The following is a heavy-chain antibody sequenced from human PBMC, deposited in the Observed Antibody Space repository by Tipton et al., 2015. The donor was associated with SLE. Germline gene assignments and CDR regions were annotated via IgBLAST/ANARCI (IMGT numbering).Heavy chain of an antibody. Sequence: TLSLTCAVYGGSFSGYYWSWIRQPPGKGLEWIGEINHSGSTNYNPSLKSRVTISVDTSKNQFSLKLSSVTAADTAVYYCARGGGSFDIWGQGTKVTVSS. CDR3: ARGGGSFDI. CDR2: INHSGST. D-gene: IGHD1-26*01. J-gene: IGHJ3*02. CDR1: GGSFSGYY. V-gene: IGHV4-34*01.